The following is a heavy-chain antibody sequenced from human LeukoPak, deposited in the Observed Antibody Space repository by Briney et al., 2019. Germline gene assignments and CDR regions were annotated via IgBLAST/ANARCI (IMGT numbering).Heavy chain of an antibody. V-gene: IGHV3-30*02. CDR1: GFTFSSYG. CDR2: IRYDGSNK. CDR3: AKDSGSRFYDYVWGSYPEEDY. D-gene: IGHD3-16*02. J-gene: IGHJ4*02. Sequence: PGGSLRLSCAASGFTFSSYGMHWVRQAPGKGLEWVAFIRYDGSNKYYADSVKGRFTISRDNSKNTLYLQMNSLRAEDTAVYYCAKDSGSRFYDYVWGSYPEEDYGGQGTLVTVSS.